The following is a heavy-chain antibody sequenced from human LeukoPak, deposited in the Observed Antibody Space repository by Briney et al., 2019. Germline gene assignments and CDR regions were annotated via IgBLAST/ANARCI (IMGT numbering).Heavy chain of an antibody. J-gene: IGHJ4*02. Sequence: PGGSLRLSCAASGFTFSSYSMNWVRQAPGKGLEWVSSISSSSSYIYYADSVKGRFTISRDNAKNSLYLQMNSLRAEDTAVYYCARDSPTHYDFWSGYYDPYYFDYWGQGTLVTVSS. CDR1: GFTFSSYS. V-gene: IGHV3-21*01. D-gene: IGHD3-3*01. CDR2: ISSSSSYI. CDR3: ARDSPTHYDFWSGYYDPYYFDY.